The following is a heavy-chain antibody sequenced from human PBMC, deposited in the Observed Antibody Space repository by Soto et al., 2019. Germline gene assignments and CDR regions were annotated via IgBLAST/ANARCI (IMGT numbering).Heavy chain of an antibody. V-gene: IGHV5-51*01. CDR1: GYSFTNYW. J-gene: IGHJ6*02. CDR2: IYPGDSDT. Sequence: GESLKISCKGSGYSFTNYWIGWVRQMPGKGLEWMGIIYPGDSDTRYRPSFQGQVTISADKSISTAYLQWSSLTASDTAIYYCARHGLAVAMYYGMDVWGQGTTVTVSS. D-gene: IGHD6-19*01. CDR3: ARHGLAVAMYYGMDV.